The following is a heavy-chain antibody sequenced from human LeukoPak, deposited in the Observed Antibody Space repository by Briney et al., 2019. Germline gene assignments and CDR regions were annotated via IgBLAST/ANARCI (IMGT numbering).Heavy chain of an antibody. CDR3: ARLGGSYYTY. Sequence: GGSLRLSCVASGFAFSSYWMSWARQAPGKGLEWVANIKQDGGEKYYVDSVKGRFTISRDNAKSSLFLQMNSLRVEDTAVYYCARLGGSYYTYWGQGTLVTVSS. D-gene: IGHD1-26*01. CDR2: IKQDGGEK. V-gene: IGHV3-7*01. J-gene: IGHJ4*02. CDR1: GFAFSSYW.